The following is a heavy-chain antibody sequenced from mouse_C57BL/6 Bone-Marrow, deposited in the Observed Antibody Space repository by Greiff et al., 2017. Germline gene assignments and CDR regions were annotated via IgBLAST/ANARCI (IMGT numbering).Heavy chain of an antibody. CDR3: ARSGGYYGCAY. V-gene: IGHV1-64*01. CDR2: IHPNSGST. Sequence: QVQLQQSGAELVKPGASVKLSCKASGYTFTSYWMHWVKQRPGQGLEWIGMIHPNSGSTNYNEKFKSKATLTVDKSSSTAYMQLSSLTSEDSAVYYCARSGGYYGCAYWGQGTLVTVSA. D-gene: IGHD2-3*01. CDR1: GYTFTSYW. J-gene: IGHJ3*01.